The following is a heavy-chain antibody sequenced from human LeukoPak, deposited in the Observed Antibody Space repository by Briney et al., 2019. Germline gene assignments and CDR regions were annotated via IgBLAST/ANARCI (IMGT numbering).Heavy chain of an antibody. CDR1: GYSISSGYY. J-gene: IGHJ6*04. CDR2: IYHSGST. D-gene: IGHD6-13*01. V-gene: IGHV4-38-2*01. Sequence: SETLSLTCAVSGYSISSGYYWSWIRQPPGKGLEWIGSIYHSGSTYYNPSLKSRVTISVDTSKNQFSLKLSSVTAADTAVYYCARGVSSSWYYYYYGMDVWGKGTTVTVSS. CDR3: ARGVSSSWYYYYYGMDV.